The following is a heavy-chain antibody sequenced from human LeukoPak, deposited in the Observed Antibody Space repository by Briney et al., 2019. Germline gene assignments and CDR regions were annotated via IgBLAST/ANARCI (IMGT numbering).Heavy chain of an antibody. V-gene: IGHV4-34*01. CDR2: INHSGST. CDR1: GGSFSGYY. D-gene: IGHD6-19*01. J-gene: IGHJ4*02. Sequence: SETLSLTCAVYGGSFSGYYWSWTRQPPGKGLEWIGEINHSGSTNYNPSLKSRVTISVDTSKNQFSLKLSSVTAADTAVYYCARRQWLKIDYWGQGTLVTVSS. CDR3: ARRQWLKIDY.